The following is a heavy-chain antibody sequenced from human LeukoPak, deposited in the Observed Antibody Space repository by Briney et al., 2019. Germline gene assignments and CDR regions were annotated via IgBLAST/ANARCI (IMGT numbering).Heavy chain of an antibody. CDR2: ISAYNGNT. CDR3: AGARVTGATRLFDY. D-gene: IGHD1-7*01. Sequence: ASVKVSCKASGYTFTSYGISWVRQAPGQGLEWMGWISAYNGNTNYAQKFQGRVTMTTDTSTSTAYMELRSLGYDTAAEYCGAGARVTGATRLFDYWGQGTLVTVSS. J-gene: IGHJ4*02. V-gene: IGHV1-18*01. CDR1: GYTFTSYG.